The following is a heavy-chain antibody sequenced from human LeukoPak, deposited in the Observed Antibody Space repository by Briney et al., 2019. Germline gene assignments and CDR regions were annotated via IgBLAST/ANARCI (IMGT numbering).Heavy chain of an antibody. D-gene: IGHD7-27*01. CDR1: GFTFSSYW. CDR3: ARDLTGPPQDAFDI. CDR2: IKQDGSEK. Sequence: PGGFLRLSCAASGFTFSSYWMSWVRQAPGKGLEWVANIKQDGSEKYYVDSVKGRFTISRDNAKNSLYLQMNSLRAEDTAVYYCARDLTGPPQDAFDIWGQGTMVTVSS. J-gene: IGHJ3*02. V-gene: IGHV3-7*01.